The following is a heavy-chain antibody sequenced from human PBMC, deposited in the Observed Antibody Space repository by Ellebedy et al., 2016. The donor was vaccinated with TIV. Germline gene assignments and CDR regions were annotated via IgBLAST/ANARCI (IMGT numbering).Heavy chain of an antibody. Sequence: GESLKISCVASGFTFSNYWMSWVRQAPGKGLEWVANIYQDGSEKNYLDSVKGRFTISRDKAKNSLYLQMSSLRVEDTAVYFWAGRWSWGQGTMVTVSS. CDR1: GFTFSNYW. D-gene: IGHD2-8*01. V-gene: IGHV3-7*03. CDR2: IYQDGSEK. J-gene: IGHJ3*01. CDR3: AGRWS.